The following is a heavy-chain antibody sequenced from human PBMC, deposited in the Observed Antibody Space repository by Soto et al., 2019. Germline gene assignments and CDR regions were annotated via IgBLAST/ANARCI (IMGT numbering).Heavy chain of an antibody. CDR3: ARDLDYYDSSGRRIWYFDL. D-gene: IGHD3-22*01. Sequence: SETLSLTCTVSGGSISSYYWSWIRQPPGKGLEWIGYVYYSGSTNYNPSLKSRVTISVDTSKNQFSLKLSSVTAADTAVYYCARDLDYYDSSGRRIWYFDLWGRGTLVTVSS. V-gene: IGHV4-59*01. J-gene: IGHJ2*01. CDR1: GGSISSYY. CDR2: VYYSGST.